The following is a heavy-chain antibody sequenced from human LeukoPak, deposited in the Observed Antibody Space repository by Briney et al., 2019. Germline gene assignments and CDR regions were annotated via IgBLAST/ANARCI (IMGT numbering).Heavy chain of an antibody. CDR2: INHSGSA. V-gene: IGHV4-34*01. CDR3: AREYYYDSSGYRYYYYGMDV. J-gene: IGHJ6*02. Sequence: SETLSLTCAVSGGSFSGYYWTWIRQPPGKGLEWIGEINHSGSANYNPSLKSRVTISVDTSKNRFSLKLSSVTAADTAVYYCAREYYYDSSGYRYYYYGMDVWGQGTTVTVSS. CDR1: GGSFSGYY. D-gene: IGHD3-22*01.